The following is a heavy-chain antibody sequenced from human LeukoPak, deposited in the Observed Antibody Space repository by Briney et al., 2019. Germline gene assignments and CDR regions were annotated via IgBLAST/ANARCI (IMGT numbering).Heavy chain of an antibody. Sequence: GGSLTLSCSASGFIFSNYAMSWLRQVPGRGLEGVSTISSRGDSTYVADSVKGRCTISRDHAKHSLYLQMNTVGAEDTAVYYRVKGPRPDIAVAHTVENWGQGTLVTVSS. D-gene: IGHD6-19*01. CDR3: VKGPRPDIAVAHTVEN. CDR2: ISSRGDST. J-gene: IGHJ4*02. V-gene: IGHV3-23*01. CDR1: GFIFSNYA.